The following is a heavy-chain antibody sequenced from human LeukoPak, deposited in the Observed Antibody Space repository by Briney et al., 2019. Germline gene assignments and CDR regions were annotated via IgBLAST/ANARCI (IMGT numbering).Heavy chain of an antibody. CDR1: GFTFSSYS. CDR2: IHQEGSET. CDR3: VRGWELN. Sequence: GGSLRLSCAASGFTFSSYSMNWVRQAPGKGLEWVANIHQEGSETNYVDSVKGRFTISRDNAKKSLFLQMNSLRVEDTAVYYCVRGWELNWGQGTLVTVSS. J-gene: IGHJ4*02. D-gene: IGHD1-26*01. V-gene: IGHV3-7*01.